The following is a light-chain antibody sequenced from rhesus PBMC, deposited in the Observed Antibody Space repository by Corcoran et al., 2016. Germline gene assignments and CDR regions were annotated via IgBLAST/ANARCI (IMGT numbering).Light chain of an antibody. CDR3: QQHKSYPT. J-gene: IGKJ1*01. CDR1: QGLNKY. Sequence: DIQMTQSPSSLSASVGDTVTITCRARQGLNKYLAWYQQQPGKAPRPLIYGASNLESGDPSRFSGIGAGTEFTLTSTSLQPEECATYYCQQHKSYPTFGQGTKVEIK. V-gene: IGKV1S14*01. CDR2: GAS.